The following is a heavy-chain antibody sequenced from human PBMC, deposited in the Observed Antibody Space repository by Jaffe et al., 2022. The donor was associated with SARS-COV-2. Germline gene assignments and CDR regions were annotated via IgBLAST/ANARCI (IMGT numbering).Heavy chain of an antibody. CDR3: ARHRTTRRQLWLGYYFDY. CDR1: GFTFSSYW. Sequence: EVQLVESGGGLVQPGGSLRLSCAASGFTFSSYWMSWVRQAPGKGLEWVANIKQDGSEKYYVDSVKGRFTISRDNAKNSLYLQMNSLRAEDTAVYYCARHRTTRRQLWLGYYFDYWGQGTLVTVSS. V-gene: IGHV3-7*01. CDR2: IKQDGSEK. D-gene: IGHD5-18*01. J-gene: IGHJ4*02.